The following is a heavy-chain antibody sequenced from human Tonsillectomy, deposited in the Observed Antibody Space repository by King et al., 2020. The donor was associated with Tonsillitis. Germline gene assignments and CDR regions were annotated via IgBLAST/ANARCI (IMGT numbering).Heavy chain of an antibody. V-gene: IGHV4-34*01. CDR2: INHSGST. CDR3: ARTDPCSGGSCYSAPY. D-gene: IGHD2-15*01. CDR1: GGSFSGYY. J-gene: IGHJ4*02. Sequence: VQLQQWGAGLLKPSETLSLTCAVYGGSFSGYYWSGIRQPPGKGLEWIGEINHSGSTNYNPSLKSRVTISVDTPKNQFSLKLGSVTAAETAVYYCARTDPCSGGSCYSAPYWGQGTLVTVSS.